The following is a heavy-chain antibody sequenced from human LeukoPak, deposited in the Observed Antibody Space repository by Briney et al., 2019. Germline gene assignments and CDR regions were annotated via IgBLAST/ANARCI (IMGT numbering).Heavy chain of an antibody. CDR3: ARLGLAAPDHY. D-gene: IGHD6-13*01. Sequence: ASVKVSCKASGYTFTKFAINWARQAPGQGLKWMGWINPNTGNPTYAQGFTGRFVFSLDTSVSTAYLQISSLKAEDTAVYYCARLGLAAPDHYWGQGTLVTVSS. CDR2: INPNTGNP. V-gene: IGHV7-4-1*02. CDR1: GYTFTKFA. J-gene: IGHJ4*02.